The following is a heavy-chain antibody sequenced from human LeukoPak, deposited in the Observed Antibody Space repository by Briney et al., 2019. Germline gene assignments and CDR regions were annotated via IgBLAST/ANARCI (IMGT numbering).Heavy chain of an antibody. D-gene: IGHD3-3*01. CDR2: IYYSGST. Sequence: SETLSLTCAVYGGSFSGYYWSWIRQPPGKGLEWIGSIYYSGSTYYNPSLKSRVTISVDTSKNQFSLKLSSVTAADTAVYYCARQTYYDFWSGTGGFYFDYWGQGTLVTVSS. CDR3: ARQTYYDFWSGTGGFYFDY. CDR1: GGSFSGYY. V-gene: IGHV4-34*01. J-gene: IGHJ4*02.